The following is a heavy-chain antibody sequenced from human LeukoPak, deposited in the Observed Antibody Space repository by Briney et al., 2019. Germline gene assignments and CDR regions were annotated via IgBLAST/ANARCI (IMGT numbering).Heavy chain of an antibody. Sequence: GGSLRLSCAASGFTFSSYWMSWVRQAPGKGLEWVANIKQDGSEKYYVDSVKGRFTISRDNAKNSLYLQMNSLRAEDTAVYYCANPPEYYYDSSGYFGYWAQGTLVTVSS. CDR1: GFTFSSYW. CDR3: ANPPEYYYDSSGYFGY. V-gene: IGHV3-7*01. D-gene: IGHD3-22*01. CDR2: IKQDGSEK. J-gene: IGHJ4*02.